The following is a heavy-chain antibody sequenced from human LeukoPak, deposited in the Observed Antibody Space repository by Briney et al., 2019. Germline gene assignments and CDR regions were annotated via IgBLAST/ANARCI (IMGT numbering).Heavy chain of an antibody. D-gene: IGHD3-10*01. CDR1: GGSISSYY. CDR2: IYYSGST. V-gene: IGHV4-59*01. Sequence: SETLSLTCTVSGGSISSYYWSWIRQPPGKGLEWIGYIYYSGSTNYNPSLKSRVTISVDTSKNQFSLKLSSVTAADTAVYYCARDGLVRGRRGRPDYWGQGTLVTVSS. J-gene: IGHJ4*02. CDR3: ARDGLVRGRRGRPDY.